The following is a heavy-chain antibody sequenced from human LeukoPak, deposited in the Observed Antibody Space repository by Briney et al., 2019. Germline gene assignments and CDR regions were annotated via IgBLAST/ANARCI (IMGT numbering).Heavy chain of an antibody. V-gene: IGHV3-7*01. Sequence: RGSLRLSCAASGVTSTSDWMSWGRQAPGKGLEWGANIKQDGSEKHYVDSVKSRFTISRDNTKNSLYLQMNSLRADDTAVYYCTRLHNSGWTGCWGQGTLVTVSS. CDR2: IKQDGSEK. CDR3: TRLHNSGWTGC. CDR1: GVTSTSDW. D-gene: IGHD6-19*01. J-gene: IGHJ4*02.